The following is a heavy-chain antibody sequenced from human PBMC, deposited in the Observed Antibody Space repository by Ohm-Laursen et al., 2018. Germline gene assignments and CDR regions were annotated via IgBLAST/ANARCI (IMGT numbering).Heavy chain of an antibody. CDR1: GYTFTSYD. CDR3: ARPNTAMVPYGMDV. Sequence: ASVKVSCKASGYTFTSYDINWVRQAPGQGLEWMGIINPSGGSTSYAQKFQGRVTMTRDTSTSTVYMELSSLRSEDTAVYYCARPNTAMVPYGMDVWGQGTTVTVSS. CDR2: INPSGGST. D-gene: IGHD5-18*01. J-gene: IGHJ6*02. V-gene: IGHV1-46*01.